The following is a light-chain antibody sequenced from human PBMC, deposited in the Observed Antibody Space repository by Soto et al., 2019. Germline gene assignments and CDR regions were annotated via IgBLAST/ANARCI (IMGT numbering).Light chain of an antibody. V-gene: IGKV3-20*01. Sequence: EIVLTQSPGTLSLSPGERATLSCRASQSVSSSLAWYQQKPGQAPSLLIYGASSRATGIPDRFSGSGSGTDFPLTISTLEPEDFAVYYSQQYGSSPRTFGRGTKVEI. J-gene: IGKJ1*01. CDR3: QQYGSSPRT. CDR2: GAS. CDR1: QSVSSS.